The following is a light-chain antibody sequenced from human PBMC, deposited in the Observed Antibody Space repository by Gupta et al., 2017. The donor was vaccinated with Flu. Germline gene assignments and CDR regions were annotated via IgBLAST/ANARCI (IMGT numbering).Light chain of an antibody. V-gene: IGKV3-20*01. CDR1: QTINNNY. CDR2: DAS. Sequence: IVLTQSPVTLPLSAGESATLSCRASQTINNNYLAWYQQKPGQAPRLLIFDASSRATGIPDRFSGSGSGTDFTLTISRLEPEDSAVYYCQQYGTSSLYSFGRGTKLEI. CDR3: QQYGTSSLYS. J-gene: IGKJ2*03.